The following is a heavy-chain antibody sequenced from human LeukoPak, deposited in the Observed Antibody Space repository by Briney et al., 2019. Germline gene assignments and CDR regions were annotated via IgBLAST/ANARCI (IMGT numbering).Heavy chain of an antibody. CDR3: AKDSAKKYDDY. J-gene: IGHJ4*02. CDR2: IYSGGST. Sequence: GGSLRLSCAASGFTVSSNYMSWVRQAPGKGLEWVSVIYSGGSTYYADSVKGRFTISRDNSKNTLFLQMNSLRAEDTAVYYCAKDSAKKYDDYWGQGTLVTVSS. D-gene: IGHD2/OR15-2a*01. CDR1: GFTVSSNY. V-gene: IGHV3-53*01.